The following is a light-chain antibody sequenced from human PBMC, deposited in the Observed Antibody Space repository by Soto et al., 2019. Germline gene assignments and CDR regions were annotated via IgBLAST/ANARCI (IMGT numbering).Light chain of an antibody. V-gene: IGLV2-14*01. CDR3: FSYTTSSTLV. J-gene: IGLJ3*02. CDR1: SSDVGGYNY. Sequence: QSALTQPASVAGSPGQSITISCTGTSSDVGGYNYVSWYQQHPAKAPKLMIYEVSNRPSGVSHRFSGSKSGNTASLTISGLQAEDEADYYCFSYTTSSTLVFGGGTNLTVL. CDR2: EVS.